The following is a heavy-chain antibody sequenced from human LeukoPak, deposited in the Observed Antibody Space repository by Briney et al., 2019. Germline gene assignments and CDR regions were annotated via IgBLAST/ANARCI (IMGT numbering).Heavy chain of an antibody. J-gene: IGHJ6*02. CDR3: ARDHAHPIKRCSGGSCSLVYYYGMDV. V-gene: IGHV3-33*01. CDR1: GFTFSSYG. CDR2: IWYDGSNK. D-gene: IGHD2-15*01. Sequence: GGSLRLSCAASGFTFSSYGMHWVRQAPGKGLEWMAVIWYDGSNKYYADSVKGRFTISRDNSKNTLYLQMNSLRAEDTAVYYCARDHAHPIKRCSGGSCSLVYYYGMDVWGQGTTVTVSS.